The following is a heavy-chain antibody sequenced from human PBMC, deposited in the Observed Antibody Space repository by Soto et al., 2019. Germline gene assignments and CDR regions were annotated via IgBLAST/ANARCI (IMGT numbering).Heavy chain of an antibody. CDR2: IYYSGST. D-gene: IGHD4-17*01. CDR3: ARTSTTVVTSAEYFQH. V-gene: IGHV4-31*03. Sequence: LSLTCTVSGGSISSGGYYWSWIRQHPGKGLEWIGYIYYSGSTYYNPSLKSRVTISVDTSKNQFSLKLSSVTAADTAVYYCARTSTTVVTSAEYFQHWGQGTLVTVSS. J-gene: IGHJ1*01. CDR1: GGSISSGGYY.